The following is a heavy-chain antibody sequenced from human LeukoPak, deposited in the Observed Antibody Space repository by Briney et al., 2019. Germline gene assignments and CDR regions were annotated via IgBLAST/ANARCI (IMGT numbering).Heavy chain of an antibody. D-gene: IGHD6-13*01. Sequence: GGSLRLSCGVSGFTFGRSWMSWVRQTPAKGLEFVANIKEDGSVRNYVDSVQGRFTISRDNAKNSLYLHMNSLRAEDTAVYYCARDPGYSSFDYWGQGTLVTVSS. CDR2: IKEDGSVR. CDR1: GFTFGRSW. CDR3: ARDPGYSSFDY. J-gene: IGHJ4*02. V-gene: IGHV3-7*01.